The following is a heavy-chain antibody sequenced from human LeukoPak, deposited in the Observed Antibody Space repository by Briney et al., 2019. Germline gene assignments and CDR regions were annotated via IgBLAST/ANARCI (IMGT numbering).Heavy chain of an antibody. Sequence: PGGSLRLSCAASGFTVSSDHMTWVRQAPGKGLEWVSVIYSGGSTFYADSVKGRFTISRDNSKNTLYLQMNSLRAEDTAVYYCARDRGYCSGGSCYNYYGMDVWGQGTTVTVSS. V-gene: IGHV3-53*01. J-gene: IGHJ6*02. D-gene: IGHD2-15*01. CDR3: ARDRGYCSGGSCYNYYGMDV. CDR2: IYSGGST. CDR1: GFTVSSDH.